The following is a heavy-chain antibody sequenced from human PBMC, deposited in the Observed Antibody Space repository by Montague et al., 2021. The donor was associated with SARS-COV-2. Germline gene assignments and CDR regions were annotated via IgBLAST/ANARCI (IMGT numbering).Heavy chain of an antibody. D-gene: IGHD6-13*01. Sequence: SETLSLTCTVSGGSISSSSYDWGWIRQPPGKGLEWIGSMYYRGSTYYXPCFKSRVTISVDTSKNQFSLKLRSVTAADTAVYYCARKEMKYSSVWSTGGNWFDPWGQGTLVTVSS. V-gene: IGHV4-39*01. CDR3: ARKEMKYSSVWSTGGNWFDP. J-gene: IGHJ5*02. CDR2: MYYRGST. CDR1: GGSISSSSYD.